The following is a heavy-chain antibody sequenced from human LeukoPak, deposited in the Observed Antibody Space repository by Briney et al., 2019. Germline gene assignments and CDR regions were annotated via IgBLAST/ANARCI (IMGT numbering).Heavy chain of an antibody. D-gene: IGHD3-3*01. V-gene: IGHV3-21*01. CDR1: GFTFSSYS. CDR2: ISRSSSYI. Sequence: GGSLRLSCVASGFTFSSYSMNWVRQAPGKGLEWVSSISRSSSYINYADSLKGRFTISRDNAKNSVYLQMNSLRAEDTAVYYCARVYQGVAIFDGIDYWGQGTLVTVSS. J-gene: IGHJ4*02. CDR3: ARVYQGVAIFDGIDY.